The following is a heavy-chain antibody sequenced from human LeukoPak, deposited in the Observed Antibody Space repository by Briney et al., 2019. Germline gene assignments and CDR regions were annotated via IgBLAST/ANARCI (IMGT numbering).Heavy chain of an antibody. V-gene: IGHV4-59*01. Sequence: SETQSLPCTVSGGSISSYYWSWIRQPPGKGLEWIGYIYYSGSTNYNPSLKSRVTISVDTSKNQFSLKLSSVTAADTAVYYCARARDDILTGYSGVYFDYWGQGTLVTVSS. D-gene: IGHD3-9*01. CDR1: GGSISSYY. J-gene: IGHJ4*02. CDR3: ARARDDILTGYSGVYFDY. CDR2: IYYSGST.